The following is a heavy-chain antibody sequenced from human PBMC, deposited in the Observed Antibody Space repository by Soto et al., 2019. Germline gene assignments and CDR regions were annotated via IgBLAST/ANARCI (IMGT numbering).Heavy chain of an antibody. J-gene: IGHJ6*02. CDR3: ARASGYDHRYYYGMDV. V-gene: IGHV1-69*02. Sequence: QVQLVQSGAEVKKPGSSVKVSCKASGGTFSSYTISWVRQAPGQGLEWMGRIIPILGIANYAQKFQGRVTITADKSTSTAYMELSSLRSEDTAVYYCARASGYDHRYYYGMDVWGQGTTVTVSS. D-gene: IGHD5-12*01. CDR2: IIPILGIA. CDR1: GGTFSSYT.